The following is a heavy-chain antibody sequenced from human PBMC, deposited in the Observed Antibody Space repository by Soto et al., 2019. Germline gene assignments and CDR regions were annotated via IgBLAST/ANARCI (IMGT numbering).Heavy chain of an antibody. Sequence: SETLSLTCTVSGGSISSGGYYWSWIRQHPGKGLEWIGYIYYSGSTYYNPSLKSRVTISVDTSKNQFSLKLSSVTAADTAVYYCAREYPGYCSSTSCARGYFDYWGQGTLVTVSS. D-gene: IGHD2-2*01. J-gene: IGHJ4*02. CDR3: AREYPGYCSSTSCARGYFDY. V-gene: IGHV4-31*03. CDR2: IYYSGST. CDR1: GGSISSGGYY.